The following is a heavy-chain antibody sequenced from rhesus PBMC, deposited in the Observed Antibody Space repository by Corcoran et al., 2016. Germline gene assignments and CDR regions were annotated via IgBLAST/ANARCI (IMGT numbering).Heavy chain of an antibody. Sequence: EVQLVETGGGLVQPGGSLKLSCAASGFTFSSYGMSWVRQAPGKGLEWVSAINSGGGSTYYADSVKGRFTISRDNSKNTLSLQMNSLRAEDTAVYYCAKVTPYWYFDLWGPGTPITISS. CDR2: INSGGGST. D-gene: IGHD1-26*01. CDR1: GFTFSSYG. J-gene: IGHJ2*01. CDR3: AKVTPYWYFDL. V-gene: IGHV3S5*01.